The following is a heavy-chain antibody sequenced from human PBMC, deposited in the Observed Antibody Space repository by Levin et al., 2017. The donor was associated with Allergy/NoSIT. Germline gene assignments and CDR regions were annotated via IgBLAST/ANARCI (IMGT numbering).Heavy chain of an antibody. D-gene: IGHD4-17*01. CDR3: ATPTGGVDAFDI. J-gene: IGHJ3*02. CDR1: GFPFSSYE. CDR2: ISGSGSTI. V-gene: IGHV3-48*03. Sequence: GGSLRLSCAASGFPFSSYEMNWVRQAPGKGLEWVSYISGSGSTIYYAESVKGRFTISRDNAKNSLYLQMNSLRAEDTAVFYCATPTGGVDAFDIWGQGTMVTVSA.